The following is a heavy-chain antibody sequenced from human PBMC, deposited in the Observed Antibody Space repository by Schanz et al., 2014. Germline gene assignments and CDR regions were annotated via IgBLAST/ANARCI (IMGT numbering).Heavy chain of an antibody. Sequence: QVQLVESGGGLVKPGGSLRLSCAASGLTFSDYYMSWIRQAPGKGLEWVSYISSSGTSIYYADSVKGRFTISRDNAKNSLYLQMNSLRAEDTALYYCAKDGIMVQGVIWERYFDSWGQGTLVTVSS. CDR1: GLTFSDYY. D-gene: IGHD3-10*01. CDR3: AKDGIMVQGVIWERYFDS. V-gene: IGHV3-11*01. CDR2: ISSSGTSI. J-gene: IGHJ4*02.